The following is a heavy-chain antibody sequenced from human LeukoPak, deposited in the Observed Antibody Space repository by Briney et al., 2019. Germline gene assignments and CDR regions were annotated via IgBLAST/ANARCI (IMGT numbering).Heavy chain of an antibody. CDR3: ARDLDYYDSSGYSPNWFDP. CDR2: INPSGGST. J-gene: IGHJ5*02. Sequence: ASVTVSFKASGYTFTIYYMHWVRQAPGQGREWVGVINPSGGSTSYAQKFQGRVTMTRDTATSTVYMELSSLRSEDTAVYYCARDLDYYDSSGYSPNWFDPWGQGTLVTVSS. CDR1: GYTFTIYY. D-gene: IGHD3-22*01. V-gene: IGHV1-46*01.